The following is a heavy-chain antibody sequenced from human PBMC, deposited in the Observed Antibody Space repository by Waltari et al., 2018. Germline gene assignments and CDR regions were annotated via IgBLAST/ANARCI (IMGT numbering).Heavy chain of an antibody. CDR3: AGGVRIFGVVRWFDP. J-gene: IGHJ5*02. CDR2: IVPILGIS. V-gene: IGHV1-69*10. Sequence: VQLVQSGAEVQTPGSSVKVSCKTYGRTLHSDASTWVRQAPGQSLEWMGGIVPILGISNHAPKFQGRVTITADTSTGTVYMELSSLRSDDTAVYYCAGGVRIFGVVRWFDPWGQGTLVTVSS. D-gene: IGHD3-3*01. CDR1: GRTLHSDA.